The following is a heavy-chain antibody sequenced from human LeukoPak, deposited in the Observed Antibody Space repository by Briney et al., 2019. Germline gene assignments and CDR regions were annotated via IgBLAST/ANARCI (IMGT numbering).Heavy chain of an antibody. D-gene: IGHD3-3*01. V-gene: IGHV3-21*01. Sequence: GGSLRLSCAASGFTFSSYSMNWVRQAPGKGLEWVSSISSSSSYIYYADSVKGRFIISRDNAKNSLYLQMNSLRAEDTAVYYCAADYDFWSGYTEGYDAFDIWGQGTMVTVSS. CDR2: ISSSSSYI. CDR1: GFTFSSYS. J-gene: IGHJ3*02. CDR3: AADYDFWSGYTEGYDAFDI.